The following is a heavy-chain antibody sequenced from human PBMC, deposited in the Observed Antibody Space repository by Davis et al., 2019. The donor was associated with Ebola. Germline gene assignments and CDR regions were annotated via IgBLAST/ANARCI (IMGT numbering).Heavy chain of an antibody. Sequence: SETLSLTCTVSGGSISSYYWSWIRQPPGKGLEWIGYIYYSGSTNYNPSLKSRVTISVDTSKNQFSLKLSSVTAADTAVYYCAGAIVVLMDVWGQGTTVTVSS. CDR2: IYYSGST. V-gene: IGHV4-59*08. D-gene: IGHD2-15*01. J-gene: IGHJ6*02. CDR1: GGSISSYY. CDR3: AGAIVVLMDV.